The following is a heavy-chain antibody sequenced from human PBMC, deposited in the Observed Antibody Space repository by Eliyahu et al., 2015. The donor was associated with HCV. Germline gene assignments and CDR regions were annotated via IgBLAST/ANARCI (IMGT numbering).Heavy chain of an antibody. D-gene: IGHD3-3*01. Sequence: LVQPGRSLRLSCAASGFTFDDYAMHWVRQAPGKGLEWVSGISWNSGSIGYADSVKGRFTISRDNAKNSLYLQMNSLRAEDTALYYCAKDSYFDFWSGYYHGMDVWGQGTTVTVSS. CDR2: ISWNSGSI. CDR3: AKDSYFDFWSGYYHGMDV. CDR1: GFTFDDYA. J-gene: IGHJ6*02. V-gene: IGHV3-9*01.